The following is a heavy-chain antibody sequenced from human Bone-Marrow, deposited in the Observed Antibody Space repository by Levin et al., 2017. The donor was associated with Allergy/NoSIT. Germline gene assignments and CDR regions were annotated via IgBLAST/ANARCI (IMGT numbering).Heavy chain of an antibody. CDR2: IYYTGST. CDR3: ARPNSFGSYSLDY. D-gene: IGHD1-26*01. J-gene: IGHJ4*02. CDR1: GGSTSTSSYY. Sequence: PSETLSLTCTVSGGSTSTSSYYWGWVRQPPGKGLEWIGRIYYTGSTDYNPSLKSRVTISVDPSKNQVSLKLSSVTAADTAVYYCARPNSFGSYSLDYWGQGALVTVSS. V-gene: IGHV4-39*07.